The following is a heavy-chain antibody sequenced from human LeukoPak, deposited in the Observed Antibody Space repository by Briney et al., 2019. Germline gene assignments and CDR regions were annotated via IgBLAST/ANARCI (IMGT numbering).Heavy chain of an antibody. Sequence: PGGSLRLSCAVSGFTFSNAWMNWVRQAPGKGLEWVSYISGRSVSIYYAESVKGRFTISRDNAKNSLYLQMNSLRAEDTAVYYCARVVYYDSSGSFDYWGQGTLVTVSS. CDR3: ARVVYYDSSGSFDY. CDR1: GFTFSNAW. D-gene: IGHD3-22*01. J-gene: IGHJ4*02. CDR2: ISGRSVSI. V-gene: IGHV3-48*01.